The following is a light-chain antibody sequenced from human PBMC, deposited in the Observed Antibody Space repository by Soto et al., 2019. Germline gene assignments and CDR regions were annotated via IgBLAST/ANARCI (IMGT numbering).Light chain of an antibody. J-gene: IGKJ3*01. CDR1: QSVNNW. Sequence: DIQMTQSPSTLSASVGDRVTITCRASQSVNNWLAWYQQKPGKVPNLLIYRASSLESGVPSRFSGSGSGTEFTLTISSLQAADFATYYCQQYNSYPLTFGPGTKVDIK. CDR2: RAS. V-gene: IGKV1-5*03. CDR3: QQYNSYPLT.